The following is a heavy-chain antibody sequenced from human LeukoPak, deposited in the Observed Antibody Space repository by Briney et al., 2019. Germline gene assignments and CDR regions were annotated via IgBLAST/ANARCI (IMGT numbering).Heavy chain of an antibody. CDR1: GFTFSGSA. Sequence: GGSLRLSCAASGFTFSGSAMHWVRQASGKGLEWVGRIRSEPNSYATAYAASVKGRFTISRDDSKNTLYLQMNSLRAEDTAVYYCSKTIAVADPTDYWGQGTLVTVSS. V-gene: IGHV3-73*01. CDR3: SKTIAVADPTDY. CDR2: IRSEPNSYAT. D-gene: IGHD6-19*01. J-gene: IGHJ4*02.